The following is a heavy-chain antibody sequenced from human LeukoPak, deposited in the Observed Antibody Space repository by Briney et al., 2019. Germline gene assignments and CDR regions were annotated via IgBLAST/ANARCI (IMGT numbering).Heavy chain of an antibody. CDR2: TYYRSKWYN. V-gene: IGHV6-1*01. J-gene: IGHJ4*02. CDR3: ARYALGGSGWTFDY. Sequence: SQTLSLTCAISGDSVSSHNAAWNWIRQSPSRGLEWLGRTYYRSKWYNDYAVSVKSRITINPDTSKNQFSLQLKSVTPEDTAVYYCARYALGGSGWTFDYWGQGTLVTVSS. CDR1: GDSVSSHNAA. D-gene: IGHD6-19*01.